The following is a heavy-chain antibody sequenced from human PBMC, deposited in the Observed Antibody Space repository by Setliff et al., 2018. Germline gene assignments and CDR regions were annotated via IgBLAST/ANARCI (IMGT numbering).Heavy chain of an antibody. CDR1: GFTFSSYT. Sequence: GGSLRLSCAASGFTFSSYTMHWVRQAPGKGLEWVALISSDGSHKYYTDSVKGRFTISRDNSKNTLFLQMTSLRPEDTALYYCARSTETFSGEDFYFFYYMDVWGKGTTVTVSS. CDR3: ARSTETFSGEDFYFFYYMDV. V-gene: IGHV3-30*04. J-gene: IGHJ6*03. CDR2: ISSDGSHK. D-gene: IGHD4-4*01.